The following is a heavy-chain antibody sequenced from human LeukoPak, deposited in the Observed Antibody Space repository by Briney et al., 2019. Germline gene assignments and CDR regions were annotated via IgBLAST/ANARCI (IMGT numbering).Heavy chain of an antibody. Sequence: PSQTLSLTCSVSGSSISSSNYYWSWIRQPAGKGLEWIGRIYTSESTNYNPSLKSRVTISVDTSRNQFSLKLSSVTAADTAVYYCARGLWFGDENPPYFDYWGQGILVTVSS. CDR1: GSSISSSNYY. J-gene: IGHJ4*02. CDR2: IYTSEST. V-gene: IGHV4-61*02. CDR3: ARGLWFGDENPPYFDY. D-gene: IGHD3-10*01.